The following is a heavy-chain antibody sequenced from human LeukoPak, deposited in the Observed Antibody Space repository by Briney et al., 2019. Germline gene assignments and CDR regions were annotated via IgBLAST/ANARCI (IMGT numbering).Heavy chain of an antibody. Sequence: ASVKVSCKVSGYMLLELSMRWLRQAPGEGPEWIGGTDPEDAEAVYAPNFQGRVTMTEDTSTDTAFLELRSLRSDDTAVYYCARDRPFNIVVVTAIAENDAFDIWGQGTMVTVSS. CDR2: TDPEDAEA. J-gene: IGHJ3*02. V-gene: IGHV1-24*01. CDR3: ARDRPFNIVVVTAIAENDAFDI. CDR1: GYMLLELS. D-gene: IGHD2-21*02.